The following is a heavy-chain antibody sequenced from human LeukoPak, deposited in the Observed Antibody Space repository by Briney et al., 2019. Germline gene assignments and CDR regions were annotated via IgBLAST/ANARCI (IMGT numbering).Heavy chain of an antibody. V-gene: IGHV4-61*05. CDR3: ARHVTISGPYDASDI. CDR1: GGSTSRRSYY. Sequence: SETLSLTCTISGGSTSRRSYYCGWIRQPPGKGLEWIGYIYYSGGTDYNPSLKSRVTISVDTSKNQFSLKLRSVTAADTAVYYCARHVTISGPYDASDIWGQGTMVTVSP. D-gene: IGHD5-24*01. J-gene: IGHJ3*02. CDR2: IYYSGGT.